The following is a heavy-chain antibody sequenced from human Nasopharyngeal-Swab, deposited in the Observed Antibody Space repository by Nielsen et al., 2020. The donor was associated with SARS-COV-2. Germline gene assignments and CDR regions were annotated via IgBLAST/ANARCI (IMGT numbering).Heavy chain of an antibody. CDR2: IYYSGSP. V-gene: IGHV4-39*01. D-gene: IGHD4-17*01. Sequence: WIRQPPGKGLEWIGSIYYSGSPYYNPSLKSRVTISLDTSKNQFSLQLSYVTAADTAVYYCARLGYGDSNWFDPWGQGTLVTVSS. J-gene: IGHJ5*02. CDR3: ARLGYGDSNWFDP.